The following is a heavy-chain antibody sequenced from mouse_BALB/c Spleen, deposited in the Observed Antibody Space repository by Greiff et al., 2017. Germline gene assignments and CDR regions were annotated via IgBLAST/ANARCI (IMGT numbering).Heavy chain of an antibody. D-gene: IGHD1-1*01. CDR1: GFNIKDTY. CDR3: GRESVGGYAMDY. CDR2: IDPANGNT. V-gene: IGHV14-3*02. J-gene: IGHJ4*01. Sequence: VQLQQSGAELVKPGASVKLSCTASGFNIKDTYMHWVKQRPEQGLEWIGRIDPANGNTKYDPKFQGKATITADTSSNTAYLQLSSLTSEDTAVYYCGRESVGGYAMDYWGQGTSVTVSS.